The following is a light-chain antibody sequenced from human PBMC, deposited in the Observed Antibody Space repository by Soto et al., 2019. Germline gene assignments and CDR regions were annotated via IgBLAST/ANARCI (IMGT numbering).Light chain of an antibody. CDR2: YNN. CDR3: AAWDDSLNGPV. J-gene: IGLJ2*01. Sequence: QSVLTQPPSVSGTPGQRVTISCSGSRSNIGDNTVNWYQQLPGTEPKHLVYYNNKRPSWGADRFSGSKSGSSASLAISGLLSDDEADYYCAAWDDSLNGPVFGRGTQLTVL. CDR1: RSNIGDNT. V-gene: IGLV1-44*01.